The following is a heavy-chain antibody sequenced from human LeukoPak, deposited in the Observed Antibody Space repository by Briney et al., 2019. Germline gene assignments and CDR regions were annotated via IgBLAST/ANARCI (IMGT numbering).Heavy chain of an antibody. J-gene: IGHJ5*02. V-gene: IGHV3-64*04. Sequence: GGSLRLSCVASGFIFNNYAVHWVRQAPGKGLEYVSGINSDGSSTNYADAVKGRFTISRDNSKNTVHLQMNSLRAEDTAVYYCAKGREYCSSTSCYSSEKRNWFDPWGQGTLVTVSS. CDR1: GFIFNNYA. CDR3: AKGREYCSSTSCYSSEKRNWFDP. D-gene: IGHD2-2*01. CDR2: INSDGSST.